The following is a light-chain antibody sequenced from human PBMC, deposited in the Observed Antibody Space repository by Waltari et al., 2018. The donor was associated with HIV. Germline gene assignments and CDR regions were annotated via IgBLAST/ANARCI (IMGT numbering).Light chain of an antibody. CDR1: KSVSSN. CDR2: GSS. CDR3: QQYNNWPYT. Sequence: EIVMTQSPATLSVSPGERATLACRASKSVSSNLAWYQQKPGQIPRLLIYGSSTWATGIQARFSGSGSGTEFTLTISSLQSEDFAVYYCQQYNNWPYTFGQGTKLEIK. J-gene: IGKJ2*01. V-gene: IGKV3-15*01.